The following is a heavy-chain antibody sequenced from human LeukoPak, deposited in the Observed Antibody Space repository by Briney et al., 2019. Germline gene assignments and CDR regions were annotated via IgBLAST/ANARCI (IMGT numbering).Heavy chain of an antibody. J-gene: IGHJ4*02. V-gene: IGHV3-23*01. CDR2: ISGSGGST. CDR3: AKQQYDIFTGSPKGSYFES. Sequence: GGCLRLSCAASGFTFSSYAMSWVRQAPGRGLEWVSTISGSGGSTYYADSVKGRFTISRGNSKNMLYLQMNSLRAEDTAVYFCAKQQYDIFTGSPKGSYFESWGQGTLVTVAS. D-gene: IGHD3-9*01. CDR1: GFTFSSYA.